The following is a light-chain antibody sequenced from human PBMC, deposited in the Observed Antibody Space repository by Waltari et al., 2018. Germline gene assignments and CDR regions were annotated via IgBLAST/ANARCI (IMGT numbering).Light chain of an antibody. CDR1: QSITTY. CDR2: AAS. J-gene: IGKJ2*01. V-gene: IGKV1-39*01. Sequence: DIQMTQSPSSLSASIGDRVIITCRASQSITTYLSWFQQKPVKAPKLLIYAASSLQSVVSSRFSGSGSGTDFTLTISSLQPEDFATYYCQHSYSTPYTFGQGTKLEIK. CDR3: QHSYSTPYT.